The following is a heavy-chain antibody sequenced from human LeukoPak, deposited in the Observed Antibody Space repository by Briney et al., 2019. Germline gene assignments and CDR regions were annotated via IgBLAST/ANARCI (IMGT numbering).Heavy chain of an antibody. V-gene: IGHV3-53*01. J-gene: IGHJ4*02. Sequence: PGGSLRLSCAASGFTVSSNYMSWVRQAPGKGLEWVSVIYSGGSTYYADSVKGRFTISRDNSMNTLYLQMDSLRAEDTAVYYCARVLSAIALGHFFDYWGQGTLVTVSS. CDR2: IYSGGST. D-gene: IGHD6-19*01. CDR3: ARVLSAIALGHFFDY. CDR1: GFTVSSNY.